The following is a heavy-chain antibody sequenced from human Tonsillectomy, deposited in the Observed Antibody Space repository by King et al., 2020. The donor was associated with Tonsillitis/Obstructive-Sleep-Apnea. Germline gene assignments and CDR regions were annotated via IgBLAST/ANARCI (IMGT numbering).Heavy chain of an antibody. V-gene: IGHV4-59*01. CDR3: ARLHDDYIWGSFRYSFDC. CDR2: LHYSGST. Sequence: VQLQESGPGLVKPLETLSLTCSVSGGSISSFFWSWIRQPPGKGLEWVGCLHYSGSTNYNPSLKSRVTMSVDTSKSQFSLKLSSVTAADTAVYYCARLHDDYIWGSFRYSFDCWGQGTLATVSS. J-gene: IGHJ4*02. D-gene: IGHD3-16*02. CDR1: GGSISSFF.